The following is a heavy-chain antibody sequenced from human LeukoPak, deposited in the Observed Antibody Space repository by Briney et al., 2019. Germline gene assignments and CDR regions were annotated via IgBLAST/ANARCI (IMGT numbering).Heavy chain of an antibody. CDR2: INPNSGGT. V-gene: IGHV1-2*02. J-gene: IGHJ6*02. D-gene: IGHD6-19*01. CDR1: GYTFTGYY. Sequence: ASVKVSCKASGYTFTGYYMHWVRQAPRQGLEWMGWINPNSGGTNYAQKFQGRVTMTRDTSISTAYMELSRLRSDDTAVYYCARDLQSVAGHYYYYYGMDVWGQGTTVTVSS. CDR3: ARDLQSVAGHYYYYYGMDV.